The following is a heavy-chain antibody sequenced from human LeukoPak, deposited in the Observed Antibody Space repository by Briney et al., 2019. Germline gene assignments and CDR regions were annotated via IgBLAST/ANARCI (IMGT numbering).Heavy chain of an antibody. Sequence: SETLSLTCTVSGYSISSGYYWGWIRQPPGKGLEWIGSIYHSGSTYYNPSLKSRVTISVDTSKNQFSLKLSSVTAADTAVYYCASTYCSGGSCYPDYWGQGTLVTVSS. CDR1: GYSISSGYY. CDR2: IYHSGST. D-gene: IGHD2-15*01. J-gene: IGHJ4*02. V-gene: IGHV4-38-2*02. CDR3: ASTYCSGGSCYPDY.